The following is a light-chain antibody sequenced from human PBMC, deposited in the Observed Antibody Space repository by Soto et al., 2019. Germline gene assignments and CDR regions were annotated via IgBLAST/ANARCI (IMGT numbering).Light chain of an antibody. CDR3: QHLNSFPIP. CDR2: GAS. CDR1: QGIANF. V-gene: IGKV1-9*01. Sequence: QLTQSPSSLSASVGDRVTISCRASQGIANFLAWYQQKPGKAPKLLIYGASTLQSGVPSRFSGSGSGTDFTLTIISLQPEDCATYYCQHLNSFPIPFGTGTKVDIK. J-gene: IGKJ3*01.